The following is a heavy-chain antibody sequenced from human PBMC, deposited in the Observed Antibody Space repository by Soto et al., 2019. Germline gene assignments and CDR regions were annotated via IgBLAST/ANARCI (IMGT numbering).Heavy chain of an antibody. CDR1: GFIFSNAW. CDR3: ATFDWGCSLWG. CDR2: IANKADGGTP. V-gene: IGHV3-15*07. D-gene: IGHD3-9*01. J-gene: IGHJ4*02. Sequence: EVHLVESGGGLVKPGESLRLSCTASGFIFSNAWMNWVRQAPGKGLEWVGRIANKADGGTPECAAPLKGRFTISRDDSENTLYLQMKSLKAEDTAVYYCATFDWGCSLWGWGQGPLVNVSS.